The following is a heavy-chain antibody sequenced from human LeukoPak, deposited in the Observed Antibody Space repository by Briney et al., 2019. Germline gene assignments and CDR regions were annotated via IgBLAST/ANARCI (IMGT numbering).Heavy chain of an antibody. CDR3: AKTPPHYDHVWGSYRSSKNYFDY. D-gene: IGHD3-16*02. J-gene: IGHJ4*02. CDR2: ISGSGGST. Sequence: GGSLRLSCAASGFTFSSYAMSWVRQAPGKGLEWVSAISGSGGSTYYADSVKGRFTISRDNSKNTLYLQMNSLRAEDTAVYYCAKTPPHYDHVWGSYRSSKNYFDYWGQGTLVTVSS. V-gene: IGHV3-23*01. CDR1: GFTFSSYA.